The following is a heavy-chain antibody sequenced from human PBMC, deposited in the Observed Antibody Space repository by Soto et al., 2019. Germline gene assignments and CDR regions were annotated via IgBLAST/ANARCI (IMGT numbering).Heavy chain of an antibody. CDR3: ARESGGYDSSTRYGLDV. Sequence: LSLTCTVSGGSISSGDYYWSWIRQPPGKGLEWIGYIYYSGSTYYNPSLKSRVTISVDTSKNQFSLNLSSVTAADTAIYYCARESGGYDSSTRYGLDVWGQGTTVTVSS. CDR1: GGSISSGDYY. CDR2: IYYSGST. V-gene: IGHV4-30-4*01. J-gene: IGHJ6*02. D-gene: IGHD6-25*01.